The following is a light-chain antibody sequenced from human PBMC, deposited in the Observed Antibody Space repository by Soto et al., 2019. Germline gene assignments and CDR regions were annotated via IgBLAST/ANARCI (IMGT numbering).Light chain of an antibody. CDR3: QHYNSNSASIT. CDR1: QSISNW. V-gene: IGKV1-5*03. CDR2: KAS. Sequence: DIQMTQSPSTLSASVGDRVTITCRASQSISNWLAWYQQKPGKAPKLLIYKASTLESGVPSRFSGSGSGTEFTLTISSLQPDDFATYYCQHYNSNSASITFGQGTRLEIK. J-gene: IGKJ5*01.